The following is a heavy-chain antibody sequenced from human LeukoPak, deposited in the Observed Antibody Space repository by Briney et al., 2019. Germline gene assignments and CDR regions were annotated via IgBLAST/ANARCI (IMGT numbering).Heavy chain of an antibody. CDR3: ARGNYDFWSGKSINFDY. Sequence: SETLSLTCAVYGGSFSGYYWSWIRQPPGKGLEWIGEINHSGSTNYNPSLKSRVTISVDTSKNQFSLKLSSVTAADTAVYYCARGNYDFWSGKSINFDYWGQGTLVTVSS. D-gene: IGHD3-3*01. J-gene: IGHJ4*02. CDR2: INHSGST. V-gene: IGHV4-34*01. CDR1: GGSFSGYY.